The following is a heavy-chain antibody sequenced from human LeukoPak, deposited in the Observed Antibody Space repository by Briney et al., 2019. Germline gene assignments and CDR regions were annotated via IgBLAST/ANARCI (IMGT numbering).Heavy chain of an antibody. Sequence: GGSLRLSCAASVFTLSRYSMNSVREAPGKGLEWVSYICISSSFIYSADSVKGRFTIARDNAKNSLYLQMNSHRAEDTAVYYCARDAVAALGGFDYWGQGTLVTVSS. CDR1: VFTLSRYS. J-gene: IGHJ4*02. D-gene: IGHD3-16*01. V-gene: IGHV3-21*01. CDR2: ICISSSFI. CDR3: ARDAVAALGGFDY.